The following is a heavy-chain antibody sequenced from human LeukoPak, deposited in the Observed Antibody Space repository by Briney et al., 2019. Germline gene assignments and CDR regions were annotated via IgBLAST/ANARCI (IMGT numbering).Heavy chain of an antibody. CDR1: GFTFSSYA. V-gene: IGHV3-30*01. CDR3: ARDPGYCSSSSCYAGGFDY. CDR2: ISYDGSNK. Sequence: GGCLRLSCAASGFTFSSYAMHWVRQAPGKGLEWVAVISYDGSNKYYADSVKGRFTISRDNSKNTLYLQMNSLRAEDTAVYYCARDPGYCSSSSCYAGGFDYWGQGTLVTVSS. D-gene: IGHD2-2*01. J-gene: IGHJ4*02.